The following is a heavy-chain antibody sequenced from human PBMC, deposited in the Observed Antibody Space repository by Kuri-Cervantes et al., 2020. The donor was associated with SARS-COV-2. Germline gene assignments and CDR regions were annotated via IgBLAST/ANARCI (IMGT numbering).Heavy chain of an antibody. J-gene: IGHJ6*02. Sequence: GGSLRLSCAASGFTFSNYWISWIRQAPGKGLEWVANIKQGGSEKHYVDSVKGRFTISRDDAKNSMYLQMNSLRAEDTAVYYCAREGREGGGIDVWGQGTTVTVSS. V-gene: IGHV3-7*01. CDR1: GFTFSNYW. CDR2: IKQGGSEK. CDR3: AREGREGGGIDV. D-gene: IGHD3-16*01.